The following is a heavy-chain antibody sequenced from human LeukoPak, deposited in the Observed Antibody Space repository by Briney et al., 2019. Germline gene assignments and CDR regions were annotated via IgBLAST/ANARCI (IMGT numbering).Heavy chain of an antibody. CDR1: GYTFTSYG. Sequence: ASVKVSCKASGYTFTSYGISWVRQAPGQGLEWMGWISAYNGNTNYAQKLQGRVTITADKSTSTAYMELSSLRSEDTAVYYCARGSAAAGKEAHYYYYGMDVWGQGTTVTVSS. V-gene: IGHV1-18*01. CDR3: ARGSAAAGKEAHYYYYGMDV. CDR2: ISAYNGNT. J-gene: IGHJ6*02. D-gene: IGHD6-13*01.